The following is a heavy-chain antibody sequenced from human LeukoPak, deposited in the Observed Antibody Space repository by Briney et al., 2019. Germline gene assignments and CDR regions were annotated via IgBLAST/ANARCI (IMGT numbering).Heavy chain of an antibody. CDR3: ARDYRAGGGATFAFDI. Sequence: GGSLRLSCAASGFTFSSYAMHWVRPAPGKGREWVAVISYDGSNKYYADSVKGRFTISRDNSKNTLYLQMNSLRAEDTAVYYCARDYRAGGGATFAFDIWGQGTMVTVSS. V-gene: IGHV3-30-3*01. CDR1: GFTFSSYA. D-gene: IGHD1-26*01. CDR2: ISYDGSNK. J-gene: IGHJ3*02.